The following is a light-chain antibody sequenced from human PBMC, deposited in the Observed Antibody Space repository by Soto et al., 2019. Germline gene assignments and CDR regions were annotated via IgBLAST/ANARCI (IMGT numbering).Light chain of an antibody. V-gene: IGKV1-5*01. CDR2: AAS. J-gene: IGKJ5*01. CDR1: QSISSW. Sequence: DIKMTQSPSTLSASVGDRVTNTCRASQSISSWLAWYQQKPGKAPKLLIYAASSLESGVPSMFSGSGSATEFTLTISSLQPDAFATYYCQQYSSYLITFGQGTRLEIK. CDR3: QQYSSYLIT.